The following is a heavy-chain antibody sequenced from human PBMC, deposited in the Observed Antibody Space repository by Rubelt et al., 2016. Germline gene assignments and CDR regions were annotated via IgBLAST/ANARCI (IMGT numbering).Heavy chain of an antibody. CDR1: GGTFSSYA. CDR2: INPNSGGT. J-gene: IGHJ5*02. D-gene: IGHD1-7*01. V-gene: IGHV1-2*02. CDR3: ARDRITGTTRWFDP. Sequence: QVQLVQSGAEVKKPGSSVKVSCKASGGTFSSYAISWVRQAPGQGLEWMGRINPNSGGTNYAQKFQGRVTMTRDTSISTAYMELSRLRSDDTAVYYCARDRITGTTRWFDPWGQGTLVTVSS.